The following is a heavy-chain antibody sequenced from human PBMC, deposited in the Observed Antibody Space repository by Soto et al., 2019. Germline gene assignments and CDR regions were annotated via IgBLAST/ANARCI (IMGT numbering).Heavy chain of an antibody. CDR1: GGTFSSYA. CDR2: IIPIVGTA. V-gene: IGHV1-69*01. J-gene: IGHJ6*02. CDR3: ARPGIAAAGTRYYYYGMDV. D-gene: IGHD6-13*01. Sequence: QVQLVQSGAEVKKPGSSVKVSCKASGGTFSSYAISWVRQAPGQGLEWMGGIIPIVGTANYAQKFQGRVTITADESTSTAYMGLSSLRSEDTAVYYCARPGIAAAGTRYYYYGMDVWGQGTTVTVS.